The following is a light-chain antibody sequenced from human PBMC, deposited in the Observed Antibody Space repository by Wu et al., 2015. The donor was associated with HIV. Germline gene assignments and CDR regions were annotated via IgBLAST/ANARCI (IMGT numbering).Light chain of an antibody. CDR1: QDIDKY. CDR3: QHYDLPLST. Sequence: DIQMTQSPSSLSATVGDRVTITCRASQDIDKYLNWYQQKPGKAPKLLIFDASNLHAGVPSRFSGSGFGTHFTFTISSLQPEDVATYFCQHYDLPLSTFGQGTKLEIK. J-gene: IGKJ2*02. CDR2: DAS. V-gene: IGKV1-33*01.